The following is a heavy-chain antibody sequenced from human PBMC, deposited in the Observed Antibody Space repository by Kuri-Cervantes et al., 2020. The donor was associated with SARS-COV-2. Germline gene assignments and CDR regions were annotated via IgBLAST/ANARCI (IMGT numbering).Heavy chain of an antibody. CDR2: ISGSGGST. V-gene: IGHV3-23*01. Sequence: GGSLRLSCAASGLTFSSYAMSWVRQAPGKGLEWVSAISGSGGSTYYADSVKGRFTTSRDNSKNTLYLQMNSLRAEDTAVYYCANNAHYYGSGTSVDYIDYWGQGTLVTVSS. CDR1: GLTFSSYA. J-gene: IGHJ4*02. CDR3: ANNAHYYGSGTSVDYIDY. D-gene: IGHD3-10*01.